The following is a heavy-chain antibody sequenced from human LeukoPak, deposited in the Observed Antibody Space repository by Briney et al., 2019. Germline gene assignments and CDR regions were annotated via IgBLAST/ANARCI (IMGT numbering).Heavy chain of an antibody. J-gene: IGHJ6*03. V-gene: IGHV3-21*01. CDR2: ISGSSDYI. Sequence: GGSLRLSCAASGFIFRGYTMNWVRQALGKGLEWVSSISGSSDYIYYADSVKGRFTTSRDNAKNSLYLQMNSLRAEDTAVYYCTSYYYDDNYFYYMDVWGTGTTVTVSS. D-gene: IGHD3-22*01. CDR3: TSYYYDDNYFYYMDV. CDR1: GFIFRGYT.